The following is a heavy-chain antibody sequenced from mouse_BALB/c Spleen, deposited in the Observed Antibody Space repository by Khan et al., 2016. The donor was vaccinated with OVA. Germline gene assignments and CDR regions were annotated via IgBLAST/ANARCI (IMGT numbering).Heavy chain of an antibody. CDR3: AGTARIKD. CDR2: ISYSGST. V-gene: IGHV3-2*02. J-gene: IGHJ2*01. Sequence: EVQLVESGPGLVKPSQSLSLTCPVTGYSITSGYGWNWLRQFAGNKLERMGNISYSGSTNNNPSLNSRISITRTTSKHQFFLQLNSEATEGTARYNWAGTARIKDWGQGTTLTVSS. D-gene: IGHD3-3*01. CDR1: GYSITSGYG.